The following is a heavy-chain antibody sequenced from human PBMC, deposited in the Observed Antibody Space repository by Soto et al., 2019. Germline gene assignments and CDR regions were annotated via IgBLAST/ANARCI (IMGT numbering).Heavy chain of an antibody. CDR2: IYYSGST. Sequence: SGTLSLTCTVSGGSVSSYYWSWIRQPPGKGLEWIGYIYYSGSTNYNPSLKSRVTISVDTSKNQFSLKLSSVTAADTAVYYCARGVGSGTYYNQYNWFDPWGQGTLVTVSS. D-gene: IGHD3-10*01. CDR1: GGSVSSYY. J-gene: IGHJ5*02. V-gene: IGHV4-59*02. CDR3: ARGVGSGTYYNQYNWFDP.